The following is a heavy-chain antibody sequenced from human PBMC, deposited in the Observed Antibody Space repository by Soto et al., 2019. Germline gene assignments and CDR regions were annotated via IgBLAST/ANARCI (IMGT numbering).Heavy chain of an antibody. D-gene: IGHD4-17*01. CDR2: INHSGST. Sequence: SETLSLTCAVYGGSFSGYYWSWIRQPPGKGLEWIGEINHSGSTNYNPSLKSRVTISVDTSKNQFSLKLSPVTAADTAVYYCARGPTRDYGGNLYYFDYWGQGTLVTVSS. V-gene: IGHV4-34*01. CDR3: ARGPTRDYGGNLYYFDY. CDR1: GGSFSGYY. J-gene: IGHJ4*02.